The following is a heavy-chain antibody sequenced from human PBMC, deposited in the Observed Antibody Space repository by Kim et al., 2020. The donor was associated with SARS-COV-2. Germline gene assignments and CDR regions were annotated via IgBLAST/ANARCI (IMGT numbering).Heavy chain of an antibody. V-gene: IGHV3-53*01. CDR1: GFTVSDHY. Sequence: GGSLRLSCAAAGFTVSDHYLTWVRQAPGKGLEWISKIHTDGTTYYADSVMGRFTISRDTSKNTLYLQMNNLRAEDTAVYYCRRGHWGDSPSWGQGTRITISS. CDR3: RRGHWGDSPS. D-gene: IGHD2-21*02. J-gene: IGHJ4*02. CDR2: IHTDGTT.